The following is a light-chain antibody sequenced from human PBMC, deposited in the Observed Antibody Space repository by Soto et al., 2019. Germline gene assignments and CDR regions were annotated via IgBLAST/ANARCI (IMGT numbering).Light chain of an antibody. J-gene: IGLJ2*01. CDR2: DVT. CDR3: SSYTSRAPLA. CDR1: SSDVGDSNS. V-gene: IGLV2-14*03. Sequence: QSALTQPASVSGSPGQSITISCTGTSSDVGDSNSVSWYQQHPGKAPKLIIYDVTDRPSGVSNRFSGSKSGNTASLTIAGLQADDEANYYFSSYTSRAPLAFGGGTKLTVL.